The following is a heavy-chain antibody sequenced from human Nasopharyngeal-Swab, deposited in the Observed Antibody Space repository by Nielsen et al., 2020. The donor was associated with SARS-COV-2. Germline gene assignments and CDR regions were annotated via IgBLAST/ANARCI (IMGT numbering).Heavy chain of an antibody. V-gene: IGHV3-53*05. D-gene: IGHD3-10*01. CDR3: AKDPYGSGSYYFDY. J-gene: IGHJ4*02. Sequence: GESLKISCAASGFTVNTNYMTWVRQAQGKGLEWVSVIYSSGITHYVDSVKGRFTISRDNAKNSLYLQMNSLRAEDTALYYCAKDPYGSGSYYFDYWGQGTLVTVSS. CDR1: GFTVNTNY. CDR2: IYSSGIT.